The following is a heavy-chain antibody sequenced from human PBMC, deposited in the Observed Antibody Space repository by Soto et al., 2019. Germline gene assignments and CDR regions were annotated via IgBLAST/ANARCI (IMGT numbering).Heavy chain of an antibody. J-gene: IGHJ4*02. CDR1: GFTFSSYG. V-gene: IGHV3-30*03. D-gene: IGHD6-13*01. Sequence: QVQLVESGGGVVQPGRSLRLSCAASGFTFSSYGMQWVRQSPGEGPEWVAIVANDGSNQYYAESVKGRFTISRDNSKTTVFLEMDGLGPEATAVYYCARSRGGSSWGPRAYCGEGTLVTVSS. CDR3: ARSRGGSSWGPRAY. CDR2: VANDGSNQ.